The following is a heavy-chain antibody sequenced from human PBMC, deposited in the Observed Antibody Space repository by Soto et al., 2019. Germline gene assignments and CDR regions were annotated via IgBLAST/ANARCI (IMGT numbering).Heavy chain of an antibody. J-gene: IGHJ6*01. CDR2: ISGYNGDT. V-gene: IGHV1-18*01. CDR1: CDTSTRYG. Sequence: GAAVKASCKASCDTSTRYGISWVRQAPGQGLEWMGWISGYNGDTNYAQKFQGRVSMTIDTSTTTAYMELRSLTSDDTAVYYCAKNGQPPYYYYGLHVW. CDR3: AKNGQPPYYYYGLHV. D-gene: IGHD2-8*01.